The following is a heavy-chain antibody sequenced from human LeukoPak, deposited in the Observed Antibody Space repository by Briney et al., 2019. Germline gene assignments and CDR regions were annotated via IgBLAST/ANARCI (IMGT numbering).Heavy chain of an antibody. Sequence: PSETLSLTCTVSGGSISSGGYYWRWIRQHPGKGLEWIGYIYYSGSTYYNPSLKSRVTISVDTSKNQFSLKLSSVTAADTAVYYCASMVRGVISRVDYWGQGTLVTVSS. CDR1: GGSISSGGYY. J-gene: IGHJ4*02. V-gene: IGHV4-31*03. CDR2: IYYSGST. D-gene: IGHD3-10*01. CDR3: ASMVRGVISRVDY.